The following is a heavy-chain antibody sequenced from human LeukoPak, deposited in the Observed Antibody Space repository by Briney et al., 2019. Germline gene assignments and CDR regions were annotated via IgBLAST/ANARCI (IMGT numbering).Heavy chain of an antibody. CDR2: INTGNGDT. J-gene: IGHJ4*02. CDR3: ERDDCCDTCYLGEY. Sequence: AASVRVSCEASGYTFTNYVMHWVRQAPGQRPEWMGWINTGNGDTKYVQNFQGRVTITRDTSASTAYMELSSLTSEDTALYYCERDDCCDTCYLGEYWGRGTLVSVSS. D-gene: IGHD3/OR15-3a*01. CDR1: GYTFTNYV. V-gene: IGHV1-3*04.